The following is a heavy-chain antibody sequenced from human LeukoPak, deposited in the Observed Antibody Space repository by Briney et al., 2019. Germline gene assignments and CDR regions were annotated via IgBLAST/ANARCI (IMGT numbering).Heavy chain of an antibody. J-gene: IGHJ3*02. Sequence: SETLSLTCTVSGGSISSSSYYWGWLRQPPGKGLEWIGSIYYSGSTYYNPSLKSRVTISVDTSKNQFSLKLSSVTAADTAVYYCARHLLWSGFNAFDIWGQGIMVTVSS. CDR2: IYYSGST. D-gene: IGHD3-3*01. CDR3: ARHLLWSGFNAFDI. V-gene: IGHV4-39*01. CDR1: GGSISSSSYY.